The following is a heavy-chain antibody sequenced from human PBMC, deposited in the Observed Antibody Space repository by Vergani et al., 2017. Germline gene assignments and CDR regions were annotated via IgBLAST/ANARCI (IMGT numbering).Heavy chain of an antibody. D-gene: IGHD3-10*01. Sequence: EVQLLESGGGLVQPGGSRRLSCAGAGFTFDTSTMAYVRQAPGKGLDWVATISSGGGDIFYADSVKGRFTISRDNSTNTLFLQMNSLKDEDTAVYYCTTAWGLYYLHGEYFQYWGRGTLVSDSS. V-gene: IGHV3-23*01. J-gene: IGHJ1*01. CDR3: TTAWGLYYLHGEYFQY. CDR2: ISSGGGDI. CDR1: GFTFDTST.